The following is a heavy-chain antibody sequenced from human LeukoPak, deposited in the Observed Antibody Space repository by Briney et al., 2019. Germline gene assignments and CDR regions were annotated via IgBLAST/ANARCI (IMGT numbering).Heavy chain of an antibody. Sequence: PGGSLRLSCAASGFTFSSYSMNWVRQAPGKGLEWVSSISSSSSYIYYADSVKGRITISRDNAKNSLYLQMNSLRAEDTAVYYCASRTLRGVIIPYGMDVWGQGTTVTVSS. V-gene: IGHV3-21*01. CDR1: GFTFSSYS. CDR2: ISSSSSYI. CDR3: ASRTLRGVIIPYGMDV. J-gene: IGHJ6*02. D-gene: IGHD3-10*01.